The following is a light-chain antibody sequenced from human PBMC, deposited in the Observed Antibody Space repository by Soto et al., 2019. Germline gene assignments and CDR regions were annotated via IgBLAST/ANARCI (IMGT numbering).Light chain of an antibody. CDR3: AAWDDSLNGYV. CDR2: NNN. J-gene: IGLJ1*01. CDR1: SSNIGSNT. Sequence: QSVLTQPPSASGTPGQRVTISCSGSSSNIGSNTVTWYQQLPGTAPKLLIYNNNRRPSGVPDRFSGSKSGTSASLAISGLQSEDEADYYCAAWDDSLNGYVFGTGTKVTVL. V-gene: IGLV1-44*01.